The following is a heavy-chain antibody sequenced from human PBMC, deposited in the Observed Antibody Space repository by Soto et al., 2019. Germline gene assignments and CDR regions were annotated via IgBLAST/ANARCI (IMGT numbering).Heavy chain of an antibody. V-gene: IGHV1-2*02. Sequence: GASVKVSCKASGYTFTGYYVHWVRQAPGQGLEWMGWINPNSGGTNYAQKFQGRVTMTRDTSISTAYMELSRLRSDDTAVYYCARFGPYYDFWSGTPVSGMDVWGQGTTVTVSS. J-gene: IGHJ6*02. D-gene: IGHD3-3*01. CDR1: GYTFTGYY. CDR3: ARFGPYYDFWSGTPVSGMDV. CDR2: INPNSGGT.